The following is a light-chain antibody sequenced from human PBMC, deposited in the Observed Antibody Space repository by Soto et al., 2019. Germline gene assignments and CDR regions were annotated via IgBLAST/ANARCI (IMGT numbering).Light chain of an antibody. V-gene: IGLV2-14*01. CDR2: EVS. J-gene: IGLJ3*02. CDR1: TSDVGGYDY. Sequence: QSALTQPASVSGSPGQSITISCTGTTSDVGGYDYVSWYQHHAGKGPKLLLFEVSNRPSGVSTRFSGSKSGNTASLTISGLQAEDEADYYCSSFTTSATWVFGGGTKVTVL. CDR3: SSFTTSATWV.